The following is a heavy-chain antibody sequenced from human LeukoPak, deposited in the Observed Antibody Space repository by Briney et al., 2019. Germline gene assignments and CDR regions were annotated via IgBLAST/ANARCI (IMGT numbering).Heavy chain of an antibody. V-gene: IGHV4-34*01. Sequence: GSLRLSCTASGFTFGDYAMSWIRQPPGKGLEWIGEINHSGSTNYNPSLKSRATISVDTSKNQFSLKLSSVTAADTAVYYCARKESINCSSTSCPRLWFDPWGQGTLVTVSS. CDR1: GFTFGDYA. CDR3: ARKESINCSSTSCPRLWFDP. CDR2: INHSGST. D-gene: IGHD2-2*01. J-gene: IGHJ5*02.